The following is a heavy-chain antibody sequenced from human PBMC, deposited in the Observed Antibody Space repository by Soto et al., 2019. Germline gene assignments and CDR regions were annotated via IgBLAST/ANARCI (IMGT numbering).Heavy chain of an antibody. J-gene: IGHJ4*02. CDR2: TYSGGST. V-gene: IGHV3-66*01. CDR1: GFTVSSNY. Sequence: EVQLVESGGGLVQPGGSLRLSCAPSGFTVSSNYMAWVRQTPGKGLEWVSITYSGGSTYYADSVKGRFTISRENSKNTLYLQMNSLRAEDTAVYYCARGYCSGGSCYQALEYWGQGTLVSVSS. D-gene: IGHD2-15*01. CDR3: ARGYCSGGSCYQALEY.